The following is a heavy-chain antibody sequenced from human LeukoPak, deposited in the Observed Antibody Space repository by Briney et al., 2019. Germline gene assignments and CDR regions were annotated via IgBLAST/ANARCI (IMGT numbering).Heavy chain of an antibody. J-gene: IGHJ4*02. D-gene: IGHD2-15*01. V-gene: IGHV1-46*01. CDR3: ARVGRYCSGGSCLDY. Sequence: VASVKVSCKASGYTFTSYYMHWVRQAPGQGLEWMGIINPSGGSTSYAQKFQGRVTMTRDTSTSTAYMELSSLRSEDTAVYYCARVGRYCSGGSCLDYWGQGTLVTVSS. CDR1: GYTFTSYY. CDR2: INPSGGST.